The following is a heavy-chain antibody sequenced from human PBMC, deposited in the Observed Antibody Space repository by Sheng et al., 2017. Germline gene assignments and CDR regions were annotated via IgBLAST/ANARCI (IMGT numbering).Heavy chain of an antibody. CDR3: ARDNVGGWFDP. J-gene: IGHJ5*02. V-gene: IGHV3-7*01. Sequence: EVQLVESGGGLVQPGGSLRLSCAVSGFTFSSYWMSWVRQAPGKGLEWVANIKHDGSEKYYVDSVKGRFTISRDNAKNSLYLQMNSLRAEDTAVYYCARDNVGGWFDPWGQGT. CDR2: IKHDGSEK. D-gene: IGHD1-26*01. CDR1: GFTFSSYW.